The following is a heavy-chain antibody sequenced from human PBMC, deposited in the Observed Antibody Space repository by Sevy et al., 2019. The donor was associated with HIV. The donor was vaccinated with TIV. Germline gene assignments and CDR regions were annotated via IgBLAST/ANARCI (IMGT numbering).Heavy chain of an antibody. D-gene: IGHD3-16*02. V-gene: IGHV4-4*02. J-gene: IGHJ4*02. CDR3: ARGSADYDYVWGSYRPYAFDY. Sequence: SETLSLTCAVSGGSISSSNWWSWVRQPPGKGLEWIGEIYHSGSTNYNPSLKSRVTISVDKSKNQFSLKQSSVTAADTAVYYCARGSADYDYVWGSYRPYAFDYWGQGTLVTVSS. CDR2: IYHSGST. CDR1: GGSISSSNW.